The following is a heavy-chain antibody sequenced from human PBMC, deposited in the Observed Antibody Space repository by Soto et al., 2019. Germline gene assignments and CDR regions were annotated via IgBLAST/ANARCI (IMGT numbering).Heavy chain of an antibody. Sequence: SETLSLTCTVSGGSISSGGYYWSWIRQHPGKGLEWIGYIYYSGSTYYNPSLKSRVTISVDTSKNQFSLKLSSVTAADTAVYDCARVDGSGSYFDYRGQGTLVTVSS. V-gene: IGHV4-31*03. D-gene: IGHD3-10*01. CDR2: IYYSGST. CDR1: GGSISSGGYY. J-gene: IGHJ4*02. CDR3: ARVDGSGSYFDY.